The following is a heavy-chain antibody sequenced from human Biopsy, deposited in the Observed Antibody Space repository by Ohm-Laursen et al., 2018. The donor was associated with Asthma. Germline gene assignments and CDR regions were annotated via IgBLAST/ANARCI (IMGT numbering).Heavy chain of an antibody. D-gene: IGHD3-22*01. CDR1: GFTFSSYA. CDR3: AKGYYYDSSGFDY. V-gene: IGHV3-23*01. Sequence: SLRLSCTASGFTFSSYAISWVRQAPGKGLEWVSAISGSGGSTYYADSVKGRFTISRDNSKNTLYLQMNSLRAEDTAVYYCAKGYYYDSSGFDYWGQGTPVTVSS. J-gene: IGHJ4*02. CDR2: ISGSGGST.